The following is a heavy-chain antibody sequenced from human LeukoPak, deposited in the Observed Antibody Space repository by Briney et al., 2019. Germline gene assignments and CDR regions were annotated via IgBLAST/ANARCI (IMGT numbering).Heavy chain of an antibody. V-gene: IGHV4-59*01. Sequence: SETLSLTCTVSGGSISSYYWSWIRQPPGKGLEWIGYIYYSGSTNYNPSLKSRVTISVDTSKNQFSLKLSSLTAADTAVYYCARVPNYYYGSGSSQHNNWFDPWGQGTLVTVSS. CDR3: ARVPNYYYGSGSSQHNNWFDP. CDR1: GGSISSYY. D-gene: IGHD3-10*01. CDR2: IYYSGST. J-gene: IGHJ5*02.